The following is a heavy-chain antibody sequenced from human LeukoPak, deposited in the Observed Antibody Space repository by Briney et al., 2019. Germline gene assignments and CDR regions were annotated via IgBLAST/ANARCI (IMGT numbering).Heavy chain of an antibody. CDR2: IYYSGST. CDR3: ARYCSSTTCSNWFDP. D-gene: IGHD2-2*01. Sequence: SETLSLTCTVSGGSISNTYYWSWIRQPPGKGLEWIGYIYYSGSTNYNPSLKSRVTISVDTSKNQFSLKLSSVTTADTAVYYCARYCSSTTCSNWFDPWGQGTLVTVSP. CDR1: GGSISNTYY. J-gene: IGHJ5*02. V-gene: IGHV4-59*01.